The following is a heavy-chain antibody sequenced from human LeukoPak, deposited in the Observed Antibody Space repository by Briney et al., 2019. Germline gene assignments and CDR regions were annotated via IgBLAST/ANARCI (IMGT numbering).Heavy chain of an antibody. CDR2: IYYSGRT. CDR3: ARTRYYYNSRSYGAPYYFDY. CDR1: GGSISNSSYY. J-gene: IGHJ4*02. Sequence: SETLSLTCTVSGGSISNSSYYWGWIRQPPGKGLEWIGSIYYSGRTNYNPSLKSRVTISVDTSKNQFSLKLSSVTAADTAVYYCARTRYYYNSRSYGAPYYFDYWGQGTLVTVSS. D-gene: IGHD3-10*01. V-gene: IGHV4-39*01.